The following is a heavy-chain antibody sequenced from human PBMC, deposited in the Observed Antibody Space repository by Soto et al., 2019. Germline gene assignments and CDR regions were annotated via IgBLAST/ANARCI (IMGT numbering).Heavy chain of an antibody. D-gene: IGHD3-3*01. V-gene: IGHV4-59*08. CDR3: ARHKYDFWSGYYPGSWFDP. CDR2: IYHSGST. Sequence: SETLSLTCTVSGCSISSYYWSWIRQPPGKALEWIGNIYHSGSTNYNPSLKSRVTISVDTSKNQFSLKLSSVTAADTAVYYCARHKYDFWSGYYPGSWFDPWGQGTLVTVSS. J-gene: IGHJ5*02. CDR1: GCSISSYY.